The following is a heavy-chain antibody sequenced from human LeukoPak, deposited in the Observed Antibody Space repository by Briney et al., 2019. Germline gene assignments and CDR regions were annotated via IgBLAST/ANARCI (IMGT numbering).Heavy chain of an antibody. D-gene: IGHD1-26*01. J-gene: IGHJ4*02. CDR2: IYYSGST. Sequence: SQTLSLTCTVSGGSISSGDYYWRWIRQPPGKGLEWIGYIYYSGSTNYNPSLKSRVTISVDTSKNQFSLKLSSVTAADTAVYYCARRPKVGATTYFDYWGQGTLVTVSS. V-gene: IGHV4-61*08. CDR3: ARRPKVGATTYFDY. CDR1: GGSISSGDYY.